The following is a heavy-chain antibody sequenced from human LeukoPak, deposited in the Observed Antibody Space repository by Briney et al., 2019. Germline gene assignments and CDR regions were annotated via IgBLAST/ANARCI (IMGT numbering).Heavy chain of an antibody. CDR1: TGSITRSY. Sequence: PSETLSLTCTVSTGSITRSYWSWLRQPPGKGLEWIGYISSSGTPNYNPSLRRRVTISVDTSKNQFSLRLSSVTAADTAMYYCARDETGYSLGGEFDYWGQGTLVTVSS. CDR3: ARDETGYSLGGEFDY. D-gene: IGHD5-18*01. J-gene: IGHJ4*02. V-gene: IGHV4-59*01. CDR2: ISSSGTP.